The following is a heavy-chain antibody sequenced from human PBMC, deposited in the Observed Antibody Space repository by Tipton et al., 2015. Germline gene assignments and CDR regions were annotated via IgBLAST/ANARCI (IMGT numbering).Heavy chain of an antibody. J-gene: IGHJ4*02. D-gene: IGHD3-22*01. CDR3: ARRYYDSSGYFDY. CDR2: IDWNGGRT. Sequence: SLRLSCAASGFTFDDYGMTWVRQVPGKGLEWVAGIDWNGGRTGYADSVKGRFIISRDNAKNSLYLQMNSLRAEDTAVFYCARRYYDSSGYFDYWGQGTLVTVSS. V-gene: IGHV3-20*04. CDR1: GFTFDDYG.